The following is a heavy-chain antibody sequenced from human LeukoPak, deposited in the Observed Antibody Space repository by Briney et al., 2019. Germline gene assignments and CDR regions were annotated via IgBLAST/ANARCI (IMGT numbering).Heavy chain of an antibody. CDR2: IYTSGST. CDR3: ARDEGADVGGYYYYYGMDV. Sequence: PSETLSLTCTVSGGSLSSYYWSWIRPPAGKGLEWIGRIYTSGSTNYNPSLKSRVTMSVDTSKNQFSLKLSSVTAADTAVYYCARDEGADVGGYYYYYGMDVWGQGTTVTVSS. J-gene: IGHJ6*02. V-gene: IGHV4-4*07. CDR1: GGSLSSYY.